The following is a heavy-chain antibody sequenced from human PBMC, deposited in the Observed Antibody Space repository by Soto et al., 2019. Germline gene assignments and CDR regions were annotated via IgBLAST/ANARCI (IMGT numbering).Heavy chain of an antibody. CDR3: AREYGGNPDGY. V-gene: IGHV3-48*01. Sequence: PGGSLRLSCAASGFTFSSYGMNWVRQAPGKGLEWVSYISSSSSTIYYADSVKGRFTISRDNAKNSLYLQMNSLRAEDTAVYYCAREYGGNPDGYWGQGTLVTVSS. J-gene: IGHJ4*02. D-gene: IGHD2-15*01. CDR1: GFTFSSYG. CDR2: ISSSSSTI.